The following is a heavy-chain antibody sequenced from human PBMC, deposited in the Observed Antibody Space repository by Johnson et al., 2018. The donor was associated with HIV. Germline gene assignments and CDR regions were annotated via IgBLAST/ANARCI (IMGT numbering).Heavy chain of an antibody. CDR3: AKERRAPRAFVI. V-gene: IGHV3-30*18. CDR2: ISFDGSDK. J-gene: IGHJ3*02. Sequence: QVQLVESGGGVVQPGRSLRLSCAASGFTFSSYAMHWVRQAPGKGLEWVAVISFDGSDKYYADSVKGRFTISRDNSKSTLYLQMNSLRPEDTAVYYCAKERRAPRAFVIWGQGTMLTVSS. CDR1: GFTFSSYA.